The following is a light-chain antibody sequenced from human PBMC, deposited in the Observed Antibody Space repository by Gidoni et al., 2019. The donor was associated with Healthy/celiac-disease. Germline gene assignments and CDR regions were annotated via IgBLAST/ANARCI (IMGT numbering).Light chain of an antibody. CDR1: QGISSA. CDR3: QQFSSYPLT. CDR2: DAS. V-gene: IGKV1-13*02. J-gene: IGKJ4*01. Sequence: ASQLTQSPSSLSASVGDRVTITCRASQGISSALAWYQHKPGKAPKLLIYDASTLESGVPSRFSGSGSGADFTLTISSLQPEDFATFYCQQFSSYPLTFGGGTKVEIK.